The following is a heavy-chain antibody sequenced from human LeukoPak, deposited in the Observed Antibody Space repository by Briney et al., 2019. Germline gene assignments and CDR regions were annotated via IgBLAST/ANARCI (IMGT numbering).Heavy chain of an antibody. CDR3: ARDGLWSGYYHSY. Sequence: ASVKVSCEASGGTFSSYAISWVRQAPGQGLEWMGGIIPIFGTANYAQKFQGRVTITADESTSTAYRELSSLRSEDTAVYYCARDGLWSGYYHSYWGQGTLVTVSS. V-gene: IGHV1-69*13. J-gene: IGHJ4*02. D-gene: IGHD3-3*01. CDR1: GGTFSSYA. CDR2: IIPIFGTA.